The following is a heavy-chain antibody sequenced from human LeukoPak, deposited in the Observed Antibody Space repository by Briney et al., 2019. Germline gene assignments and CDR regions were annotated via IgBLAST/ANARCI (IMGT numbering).Heavy chain of an antibody. CDR3: ASSIAAAGTGFDY. D-gene: IGHD6-13*01. V-gene: IGHV1-46*03. Sequence: ASVKVSCKASGYTFTSYYMHWVRQAPGQGLEWMGIIHPSGGSTSYAQKFQGRVTMTRDTSTSTVYMELSSLRSEDTAVYYCASSIAAAGTGFDYWGQGTLVTVSS. CDR2: IHPSGGST. CDR1: GYTFTSYY. J-gene: IGHJ4*02.